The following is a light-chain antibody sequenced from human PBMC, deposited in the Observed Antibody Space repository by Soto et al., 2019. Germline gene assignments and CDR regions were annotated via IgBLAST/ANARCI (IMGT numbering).Light chain of an antibody. Sequence: QSALTQPASVSGSPGQSITISCTGTSNDFALYNYVSWYQLHPGKAPKLIIYAVCVRTSGVSSRFSGSKSGNTASLTISGLQAEDEADYYCSSHYPSGTLQIFGRGTKLTVL. CDR3: SSHYPSGTLQI. CDR2: AVC. V-gene: IGLV2-14*01. J-gene: IGLJ1*01. CDR1: SNDFALYNY.